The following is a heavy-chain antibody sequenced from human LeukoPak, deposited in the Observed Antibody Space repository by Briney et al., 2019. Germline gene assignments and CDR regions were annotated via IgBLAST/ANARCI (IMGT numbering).Heavy chain of an antibody. D-gene: IGHD2-21*02. CDR1: GGSISSYY. CDR3: ARRVTSNCFDP. V-gene: IGHV4-59*08. CDR2: MHYSGSS. J-gene: IGHJ5*02. Sequence: PSETLSLTCTVSGGSISSYYWSWIRQPPGKGLKWIGYMHYSGSSNYNPSLKSRVTTSVDTSQNQFSLKLRSVTAADTAVYYCARRVTSNCFDPWGQGTLVTVTS.